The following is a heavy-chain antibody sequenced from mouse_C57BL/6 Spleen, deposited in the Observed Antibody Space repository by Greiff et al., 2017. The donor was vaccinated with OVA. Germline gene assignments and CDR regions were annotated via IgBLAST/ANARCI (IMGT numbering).Heavy chain of an antibody. V-gene: IGHV1-55*01. Sequence: VQLQQPGAELVKPGASVKMSCKASGYTFTSYWITWVKQRPGQGLEWIGDIYPGSGSTNYNEKFKSKATLTVDTSSSTAYMRLSSLTSEDSAVYYCARYYGSSLYYFDDWGQGTTLTVSS. CDR3: ARYYGSSLYYFDD. D-gene: IGHD1-1*01. CDR2: IYPGSGST. J-gene: IGHJ2*01. CDR1: GYTFTSYW.